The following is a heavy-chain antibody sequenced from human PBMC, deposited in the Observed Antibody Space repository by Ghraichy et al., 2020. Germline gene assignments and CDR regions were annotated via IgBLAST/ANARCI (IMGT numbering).Heavy chain of an antibody. CDR1: GFTLSSYW. J-gene: IGHJ4*02. CDR2: INSDGSST. V-gene: IGHV3-74*01. D-gene: IGHD5-12*01. CDR3: ARGYTGFDY. Sequence: GESLNISCVASGFTLSSYWMHWVRQAPGKGLVWVSRINSDGSSTSYADSVKGRFTISRDNAKNTLYLQMNSLRAEDTAVYYCARGYTGFDYWGQGTLVTVSS.